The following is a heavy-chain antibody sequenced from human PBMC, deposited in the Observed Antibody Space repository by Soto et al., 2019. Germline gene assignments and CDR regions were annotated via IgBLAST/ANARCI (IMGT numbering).Heavy chain of an antibody. V-gene: IGHV3-23*01. CDR3: ARSHYGSGSYFNPGDF. CDR2: ISGSGSIS. J-gene: IGHJ4*03. D-gene: IGHD3-10*01. Sequence: PGGSLRLSCGASAVTLSGCAMSWVRQAPGKGLDWFSAISGSGSISFYADSVKGRFTISRDDSDNTVYLQMNRLRAEDTATFFCARSHYGSGSYFNPGDFWVQGSVVTVSS. CDR1: AVTLSGCA.